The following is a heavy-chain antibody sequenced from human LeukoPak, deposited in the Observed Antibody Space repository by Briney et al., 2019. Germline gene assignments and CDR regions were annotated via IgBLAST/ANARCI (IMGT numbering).Heavy chain of an antibody. J-gene: IGHJ4*01. D-gene: IGHD3-10*01. CDR3: ARGFYGSGTYLFDY. CDR2: ITGDCNYI. V-gene: IGHV3-21*01. Sequence: GGSLRPSCAASGFTFNDYTMTWVRQAPGKGLEWVSSITGDCNYIFYADSVKGRFTISRDNAKNSLYLQMNSLRDEDTAVYYCARGFYGSGTYLFDYWGQGTLVTVSS. CDR1: GFTFNDYT.